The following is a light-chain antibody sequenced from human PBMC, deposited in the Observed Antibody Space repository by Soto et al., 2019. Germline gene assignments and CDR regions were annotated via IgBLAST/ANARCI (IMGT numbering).Light chain of an antibody. Sequence: DIQLTQSPSFLSASVGDRVTITFRASQGISSYLAWYQQKPGKAPKVLIYAASTLQSGVPSRFSGSGSGTEFTLTISSLQPEDFATYFCQQLNSYPITFGQGTRLEIK. CDR2: AAS. CDR1: QGISSY. CDR3: QQLNSYPIT. V-gene: IGKV1-9*01. J-gene: IGKJ5*01.